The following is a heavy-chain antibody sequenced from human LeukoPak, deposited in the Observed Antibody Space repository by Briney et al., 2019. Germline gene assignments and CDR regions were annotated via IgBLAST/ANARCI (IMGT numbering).Heavy chain of an antibody. CDR1: GGSISNYY. J-gene: IGHJ6*02. Sequence: SETLALTCTVSGGSISNYYWSWIRQPPGKGLEWIGYIYYSGSTNTNPSLKRRVTISVDTSKNQFSQRQSSVPAADTAIYYCARQLPGAKQGRLDVWGRGTTVTVSS. CDR3: ARQLPGAKQGRLDV. CDR2: IYYSGST. V-gene: IGHV4-59*08. D-gene: IGHD1-26*01.